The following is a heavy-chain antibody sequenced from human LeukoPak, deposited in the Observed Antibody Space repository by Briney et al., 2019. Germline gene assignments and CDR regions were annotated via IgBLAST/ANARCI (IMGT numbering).Heavy chain of an antibody. CDR3: ARGVGCSSSSRRWFDP. J-gene: IGHJ5*02. V-gene: IGHV1-69*04. Sequence: ASVKVSCKASGGTFSSYAISWVRQAPGQGLEWMGRNIPILGIANYAQKFQGRVTITADKSTSTAYMELSSLRSEDTAVYYCARGVGCSSSSRRWFDPWGQGTLVTVFS. CDR2: NIPILGIA. CDR1: GGTFSSYA. D-gene: IGHD6-6*01.